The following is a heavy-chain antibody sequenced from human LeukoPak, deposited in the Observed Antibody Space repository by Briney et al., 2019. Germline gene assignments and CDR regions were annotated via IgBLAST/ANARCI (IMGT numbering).Heavy chain of an antibody. CDR3: AGSSGSYPEDWFDP. CDR2: ISSSSSTI. D-gene: IGHD1-26*01. Sequence: GGSLRLSCAASGFTFSSYAMSWVRQAPGKGLEWVSYISSSSSTIYYADSVKGRFTISRDNAKNSLYLQMNSLRAEDTAVYYCAGSSGSYPEDWFDPWGQGTLVTVSS. V-gene: IGHV3-48*01. CDR1: GFTFSSYA. J-gene: IGHJ5*02.